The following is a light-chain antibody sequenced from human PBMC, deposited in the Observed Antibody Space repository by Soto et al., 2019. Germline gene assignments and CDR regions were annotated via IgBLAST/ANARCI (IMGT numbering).Light chain of an antibody. V-gene: IGKV3-15*01. J-gene: IGKJ5*01. Sequence: EIVMTQSPATLSVSPGERVTLSCRAGQSVSNNLAWYQQRPGQAPRLLIYDAYTRAAGIPSRFSGTGSGTEFTLTISNLQSDDFAVYYCQQCNTWPITFGQGTRLEIK. CDR3: QQCNTWPIT. CDR2: DAY. CDR1: QSVSNN.